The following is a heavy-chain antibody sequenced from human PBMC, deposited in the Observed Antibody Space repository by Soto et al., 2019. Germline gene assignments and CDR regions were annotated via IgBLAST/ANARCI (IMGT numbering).Heavy chain of an antibody. J-gene: IGHJ6*02. CDR1: GGTFSSYA. CDR3: AIIGYNTDLDV. D-gene: IGHD1-20*01. V-gene: IGHV1-69*06. Sequence: QVQLVQSGAEVKRPGSSVKVSCKASGGTFSSYAFSWVRQAPGQGLEWMGGIIPVFNSPSLAQNLHGRVTVTADTSTSTAYMDLSALRFEYTAVYYCAIIGYNTDLDVCGQGTTVIVSS. CDR2: IIPVFNSP.